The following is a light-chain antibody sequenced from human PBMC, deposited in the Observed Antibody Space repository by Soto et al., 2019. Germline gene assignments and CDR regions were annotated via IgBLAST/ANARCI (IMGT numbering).Light chain of an antibody. V-gene: IGKV1-5*01. CDR2: DAS. J-gene: IGKJ1*01. Sequence: DIQMTQSPSTLSASVGDRVTITCRASQSVSTRLAWYQQKPGKAPKLLIYDASSLQTGVPSRFSGSGSEAEFTLTISSLQPDGFATYYCQQYQSYSETFGHGTKVEIK. CDR1: QSVSTR. CDR3: QQYQSYSET.